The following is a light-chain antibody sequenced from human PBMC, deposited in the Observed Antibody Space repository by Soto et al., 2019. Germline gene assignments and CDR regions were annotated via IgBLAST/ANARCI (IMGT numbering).Light chain of an antibody. Sequence: EIVLTQSPGTLSLSPGERATLSCRASQSVSSYLAWYQQKPGQAPRLLIYDASNRATGIPARFSGSGSGTDFTLTISSLEREDFAVYYCQQRSNWPRTFGQGTKVDIK. CDR1: QSVSSY. CDR2: DAS. J-gene: IGKJ1*01. V-gene: IGKV3-11*01. CDR3: QQRSNWPRT.